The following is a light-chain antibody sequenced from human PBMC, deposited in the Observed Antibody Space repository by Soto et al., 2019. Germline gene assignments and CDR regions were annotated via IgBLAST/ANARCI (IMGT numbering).Light chain of an antibody. CDR2: YND. V-gene: IGLV1-44*01. CDR3: QSYDSSLSGSAV. CDR1: SSNIGSNT. Sequence: QSVLTQPPSASGTPGQRVTISCSGSSSNIGSNTVNWYQQLPGTAPKLLIYYNDQRPSGVPDRFSGSKSGTSASLAITGLQAEDEADYYCQSYDSSLSGSAVFGGGTQLTVL. J-gene: IGLJ3*02.